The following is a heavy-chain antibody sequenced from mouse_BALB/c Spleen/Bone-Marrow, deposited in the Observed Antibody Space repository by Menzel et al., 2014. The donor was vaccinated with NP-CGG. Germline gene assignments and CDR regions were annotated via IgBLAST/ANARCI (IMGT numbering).Heavy chain of an antibody. CDR3: ARDPIYYYGSIFDY. J-gene: IGHJ2*01. V-gene: IGHV3-1*02. CDR1: GYSITRGYS. CDR2: IHYRGYT. Sequence: VQLQQSGPDLVKPSQSLSLTCTVTGYSITRGYSWHWIRQLPGNKLEWRVYIHYRGYTSYNPSLKSRISITRDTSKNQFFLQLNSVTTEDTATYYCARDPIYYYGSIFDYWGQGTTLTVSS. D-gene: IGHD1-1*01.